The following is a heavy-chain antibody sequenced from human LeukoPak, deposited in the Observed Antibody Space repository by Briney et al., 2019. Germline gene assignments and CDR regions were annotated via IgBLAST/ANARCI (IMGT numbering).Heavy chain of an antibody. CDR1: GFTFSSYA. CDR3: ARFLLWFGEFPQSNWFDP. Sequence: PGGSLRLSCAASGFTFSSYAMSWVRQAPGKGLEWVSAISGSGGSTYYADSVKGRFTISRDNSKNTLYLQMNSLRSDDTAVYYCARFLLWFGEFPQSNWFDPWGQGTLVTVSS. CDR2: ISGSGGST. J-gene: IGHJ5*02. D-gene: IGHD3-10*01. V-gene: IGHV3-23*01.